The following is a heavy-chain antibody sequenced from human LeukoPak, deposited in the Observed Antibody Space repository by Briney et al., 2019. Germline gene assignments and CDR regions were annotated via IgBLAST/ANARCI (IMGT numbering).Heavy chain of an antibody. V-gene: IGHV4-61*01. J-gene: IGHJ6*02. D-gene: IGHD2-15*01. CDR3: ARDIVVVVAATSYYYGMDV. CDR1: GGSVSSGSYY. CDR2: IYYSGST. Sequence: PSETLSLTCTVSGGSVSSGSYYWIWIRQPPGKGLEWIGYIYYSGSTNYNPSLKSRVTISVDTSKNQFSLKLSSVTAADTAVYYCARDIVVVVAATSYYYGMDVWGQGTTVTVSS.